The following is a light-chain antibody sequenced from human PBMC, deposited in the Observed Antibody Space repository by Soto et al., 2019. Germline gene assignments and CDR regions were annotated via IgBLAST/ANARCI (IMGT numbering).Light chain of an antibody. V-gene: IGKV1-5*01. Sequence: DIQMTQSPSALSASVGDRVTLTCRASQNIGTSLAWYQQKPGRAPKVLIYDVSTLERGVPSRFSGSQFGSEFTLSISGLQPDDFDAYYCQQYSNFATCGQGTNV. J-gene: IGKJ1*01. CDR2: DVS. CDR1: QNIGTS. CDR3: QQYSNFAT.